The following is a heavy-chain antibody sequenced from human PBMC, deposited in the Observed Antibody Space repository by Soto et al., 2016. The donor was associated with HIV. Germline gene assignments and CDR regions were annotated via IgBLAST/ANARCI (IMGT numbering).Heavy chain of an antibody. Sequence: EVQLVESGGGLVQPGGSLRLSCAASGFTVSSNYMSWVRQAPGKGLEWVSVIYSGGSTYYADSVKGRFTISRDNSKNTLYLQMNSLRAEDTAVYYCARDGFLGERRLGELSFWRGMDVWGQGTTVTVSS. D-gene: IGHD3-16*02. CDR2: IYSGGST. V-gene: IGHV3-66*01. J-gene: IGHJ6*02. CDR1: GFTVSSNY. CDR3: ARDGFLGERRLGELSFWRGMDV.